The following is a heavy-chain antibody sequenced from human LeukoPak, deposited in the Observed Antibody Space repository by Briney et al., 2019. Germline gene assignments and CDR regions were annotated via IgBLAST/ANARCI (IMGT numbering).Heavy chain of an antibody. CDR2: IYYSGST. CDR3: ARHAKVADFWSGYHSYYYGMDV. V-gene: IGHV4-59*08. D-gene: IGHD3-3*01. J-gene: IGHJ6*02. Sequence: PSETLSLTCTVSGGSISSYYWRWLRQPPGKGLEWIGYIYYSGSTNYNPSLKSRVTISVDTSKNQFSLKLSSVTAADTAVYYCARHAKVADFWSGYHSYYYGMDVWGQGTTVTVSS. CDR1: GGSISSYY.